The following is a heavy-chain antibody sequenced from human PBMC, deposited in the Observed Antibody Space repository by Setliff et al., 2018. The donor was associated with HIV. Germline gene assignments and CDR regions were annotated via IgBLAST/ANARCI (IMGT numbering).Heavy chain of an antibody. V-gene: IGHV5-51*01. J-gene: IGHJ6*04. CDR1: GYSFTTYW. CDR2: IYPGDSDT. Sequence: GESLKISCKGSGYSFTTYWIGWVRQMPEKGLEWMGIIYPGDSDTSYSPSFEGQVTISADKSISTAYLQWRSLKASDTAMYYCARHAGPRNFWSGYSSGVDVWGKGTTVTVSS. D-gene: IGHD3-3*01. CDR3: ARHAGPRNFWSGYSSGVDV.